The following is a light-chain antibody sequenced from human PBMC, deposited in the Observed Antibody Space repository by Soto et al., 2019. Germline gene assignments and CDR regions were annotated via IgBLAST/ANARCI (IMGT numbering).Light chain of an antibody. V-gene: IGLV2-8*01. Sequence: QSALTQSPSASGSPGQSVTISCTGTSSDVGGYNYVSWYQQYPDKVPKLMIYEVNKRPSGVPDRFSGSKSGNTASLTISGLQADDEADYYCTSYAGGNNVFGTGTKLTVL. CDR2: EVN. J-gene: IGLJ1*01. CDR1: SSDVGGYNY. CDR3: TSYAGGNNV.